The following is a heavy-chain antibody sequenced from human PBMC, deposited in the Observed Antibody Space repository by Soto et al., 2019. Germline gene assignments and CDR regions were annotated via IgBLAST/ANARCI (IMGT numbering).Heavy chain of an antibody. CDR1: GFTFSSYG. Sequence: GGSLRRSCAASGFTFSSYGMHWVRQAPGKGLEWVAVISYDGSNKYYADSVKGRFTISRDNSKNTLYLQMNSLRAEDTAVYYCAKGGYDFEAYYFASSGDGTLVRVSS. D-gene: IGHD5-12*01. J-gene: IGHJ4*01. CDR3: AKGGYDFEAYYFAS. V-gene: IGHV3-30*18. CDR2: ISYDGSNK.